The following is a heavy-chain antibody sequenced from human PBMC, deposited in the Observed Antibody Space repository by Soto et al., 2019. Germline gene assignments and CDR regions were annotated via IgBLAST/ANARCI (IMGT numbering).Heavy chain of an antibody. CDR1: GFTFSSYW. J-gene: IGHJ6*02. D-gene: IGHD3-3*01. CDR3: AIELVMIVGVVIMGGKYYYYYYGMDV. CDR2: IKQDGSEK. V-gene: IGHV3-7*05. Sequence: EVQLVESGGGLVQPGGSLRLSCAASGFTFSSYWMSWVRQAPGKGLEWVATIKQDGSEKYYVDSVKGRFTISRDNSKNSRYLEMDSRRAENTAVYYCAIELVMIVGVVIMGGKYYYYYYGMDVWGQGTTVTVSS.